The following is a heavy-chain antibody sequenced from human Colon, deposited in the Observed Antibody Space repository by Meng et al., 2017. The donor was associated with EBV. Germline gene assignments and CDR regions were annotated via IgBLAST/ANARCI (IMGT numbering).Heavy chain of an antibody. J-gene: IGHJ4*02. CDR2: IKSDYGS. D-gene: IGHD1-26*01. CDR3: AKDVTGAAGGDY. CDR1: GFAFNTYA. V-gene: IGHV3-23*02. Sequence: LASGGGLVQPGGSLRLSCEASGFAFNTYAMSWVRQAPGKGLEWVSVIKSDYGSFYSDSVKGRFTISRDNLKNTLYLEMHSLRAEDTATYYCAKDVTGAAGGDYWGQGTLVTVSS.